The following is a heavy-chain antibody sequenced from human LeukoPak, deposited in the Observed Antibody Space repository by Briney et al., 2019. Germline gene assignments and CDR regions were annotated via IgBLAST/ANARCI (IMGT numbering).Heavy chain of an antibody. D-gene: IGHD6-19*01. J-gene: IGHJ4*02. CDR3: AREIGTWGIAVAGYYFDY. CDR2: IIPILGIA. CDR1: GGTFSSYA. Sequence: ASVKVSCKASGGTFSSYAISWVRQAPGQRLEWMGRIIPILGIANYAQTFQGRVTITADKSTSTAYMELSSLRSEDTAVYYCAREIGTWGIAVAGYYFDYWGQGTLVTVSS. V-gene: IGHV1-69*04.